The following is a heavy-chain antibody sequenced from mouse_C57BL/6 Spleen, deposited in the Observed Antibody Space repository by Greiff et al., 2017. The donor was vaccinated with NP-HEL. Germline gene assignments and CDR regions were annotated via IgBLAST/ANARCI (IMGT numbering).Heavy chain of an antibody. CDR1: GYTFTDYY. Sequence: VQLQQSGPELVKPGASVKISCKASGYTFTDYYMNWVKQSHGKSLEWIGDINPNNGGTSYNQKFKGKATLTVDKSSSTAYMELRSLTSEDSAVYYCAREGLYYGNYLYAMDYWGQGTSVTVSS. J-gene: IGHJ4*01. V-gene: IGHV1-26*01. CDR3: AREGLYYGNYLYAMDY. CDR2: INPNNGGT. D-gene: IGHD2-1*01.